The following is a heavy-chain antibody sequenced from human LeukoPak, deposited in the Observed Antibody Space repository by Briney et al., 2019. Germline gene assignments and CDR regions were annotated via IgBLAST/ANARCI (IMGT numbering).Heavy chain of an antibody. Sequence: GGSLRLSCAASGFTFSSYWMSWVRQAPGKGLEWVANIKQDGSEKYYVDSVKGRFTISRDNAKNSLYLQMNSLRAEDTAVYYCARDTDIVVVPAARSESYYYGMDVWGQGPRSPSP. CDR2: IKQDGSEK. J-gene: IGHJ6*02. V-gene: IGHV3-7*01. CDR3: ARDTDIVVVPAARSESYYYGMDV. D-gene: IGHD2-2*01. CDR1: GFTFSSYW.